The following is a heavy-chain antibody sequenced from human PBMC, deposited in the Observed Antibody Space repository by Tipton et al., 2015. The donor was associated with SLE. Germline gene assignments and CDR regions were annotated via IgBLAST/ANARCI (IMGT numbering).Heavy chain of an antibody. V-gene: IGHV4-59*11. D-gene: IGHD2-21*01. CDR2: IHYSGNT. J-gene: IGHJ4*02. CDR3: ARHGGGTSYFDY. CDR1: GGSISSHY. Sequence: TLSLTCTVAGGSISSHYWSWIRQPPGKGLEWIGYIHYSGNTNYNPARKSRVTISVDTSKNQFSLNLSCVTAADTAVYYCARHGGGTSYFDYWGQGTLVTVSS.